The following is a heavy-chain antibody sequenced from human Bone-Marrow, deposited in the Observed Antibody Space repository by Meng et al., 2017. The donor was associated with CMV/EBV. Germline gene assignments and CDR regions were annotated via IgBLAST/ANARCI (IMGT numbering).Heavy chain of an antibody. CDR3: AGAGYGGLDY. J-gene: IGHJ4*02. CDR1: GLNFQNAG. D-gene: IGHD5-12*01. V-gene: IGHV3-15*07. Sequence: WAASGLNFQNAGMNWVRQSAGKGPEWVGRIKSKTDGGTTDDAAPVKDRFVILRDDSKNTLYLLMNSLKSDDTAVYYCAGAGYGGLDYWGQVTLVTVSS. CDR2: IKSKTDGGTT.